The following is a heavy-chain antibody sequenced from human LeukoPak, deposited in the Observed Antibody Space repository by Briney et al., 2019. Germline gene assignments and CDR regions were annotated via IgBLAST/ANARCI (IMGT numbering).Heavy chain of an antibody. J-gene: IGHJ3*02. CDR2: ISSSSSYT. Sequence: PGGSLRLSCAASGFTFSSYAMGWVRQAPGKGLEWVSYISSSSSYTNYADSVKGRFTISRDNAKNSLYLQMNSPRAEDTAVYYCARDVNGIAAAGDAFDIWGQGTMVTVSS. CDR3: ARDVNGIAAAGDAFDI. V-gene: IGHV3-11*05. D-gene: IGHD6-13*01. CDR1: GFTFSSYA.